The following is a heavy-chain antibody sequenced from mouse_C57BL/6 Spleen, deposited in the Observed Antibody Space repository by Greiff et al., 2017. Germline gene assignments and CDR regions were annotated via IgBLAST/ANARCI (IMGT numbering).Heavy chain of an antibody. Sequence: VQLQQPGAELVKPGASVKMSCKASGYTFTSYWITWVKQRPGRGLEWIGDIYPGSGSTNYNEKFKSKATLTVDTSSSTAYMQLSSLTSEDSAVYYCARCYGNCAMDYWGQGTSVTVSS. CDR2: IYPGSGST. CDR1: GYTFTSYW. V-gene: IGHV1-55*01. CDR3: ARCYGNCAMDY. J-gene: IGHJ4*01. D-gene: IGHD2-1*01.